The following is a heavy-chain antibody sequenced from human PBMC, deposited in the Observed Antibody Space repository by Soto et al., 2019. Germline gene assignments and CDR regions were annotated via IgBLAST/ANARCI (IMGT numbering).Heavy chain of an antibody. Sequence: GESLKISCKGSGYSFTSYWISWVRQMPGKGLEWMGRIDPSGSYTNYSPSFQGHVTISADKSISTAYLQWSSLKASDTAMYYCASLLIAASLRYGMDVWGQGTTVTVSS. J-gene: IGHJ6*02. CDR3: ASLLIAASLRYGMDV. CDR2: IDPSGSYT. D-gene: IGHD6-13*01. CDR1: GYSFTSYW. V-gene: IGHV5-10-1*01.